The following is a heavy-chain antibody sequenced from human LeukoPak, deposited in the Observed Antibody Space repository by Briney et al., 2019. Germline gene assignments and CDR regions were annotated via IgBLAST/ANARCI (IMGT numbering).Heavy chain of an antibody. J-gene: IGHJ4*02. Sequence: GGSLRLSCAASGFTFSSYAMSWVRQAPGKGLEWASAISGSGGSTYYADSVKGRFTISRDNSKNTLYLQMNSLRAEDTAVYYCAARFLEWLSNYWGQGTLVTVSS. CDR2: ISGSGGST. V-gene: IGHV3-23*01. CDR1: GFTFSSYA. D-gene: IGHD3-3*01. CDR3: AARFLEWLSNY.